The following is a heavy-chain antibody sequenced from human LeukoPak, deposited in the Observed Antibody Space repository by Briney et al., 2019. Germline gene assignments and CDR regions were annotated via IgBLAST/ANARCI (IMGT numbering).Heavy chain of an antibody. CDR3: ARDRYSSSSGDMDY. CDR2: ISYDGTEK. V-gene: IGHV3-30*04. CDR1: GFTFGRYA. J-gene: IGHJ4*02. Sequence: GGSLRLSCAASGFTFGRYAMHWVRQAPGKGLVWVAHISYDGTEKFYADSVRGRFTISRDNSNSTLYLQMRSLTTEDTAVYYCARDRYSSSSGDMDYWGQGTLVTVSS. D-gene: IGHD6-6*01.